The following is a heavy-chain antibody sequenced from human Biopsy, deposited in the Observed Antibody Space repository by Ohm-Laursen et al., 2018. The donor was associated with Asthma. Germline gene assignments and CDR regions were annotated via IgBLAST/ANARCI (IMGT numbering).Heavy chain of an antibody. V-gene: IGHV1-24*01. Sequence: ASVKVSCKISGYSPTDLSMHWVRQAPGQGLEWMGGHDHEEGGTVNARRFQGRVTMTEDTSTDTAYVELSSLSSDDTAVYYCASDFPKDYVRYNFQFWGQGTLVTVSS. CDR2: HDHEEGGT. CDR1: GYSPTDLS. J-gene: IGHJ4*02. D-gene: IGHD4-17*01. CDR3: ASDFPKDYVRYNFQF.